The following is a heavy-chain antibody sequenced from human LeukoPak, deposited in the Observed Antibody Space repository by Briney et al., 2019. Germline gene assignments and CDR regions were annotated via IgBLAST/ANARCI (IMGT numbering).Heavy chain of an antibody. CDR3: ARESGSGTYIVY. CDR1: GGSFSGYY. D-gene: IGHD3-10*01. Sequence: SETLSLTCAVYGGSFSGYYWSWIRQPPGKGLEWIGEINHSGSTNYNPSLKSRVTISVDTSKNQFSLKLSSVTAADTAVYYCARESGSGTYIVYWGQGTLVTVSS. CDR2: INHSGST. V-gene: IGHV4-34*01. J-gene: IGHJ4*02.